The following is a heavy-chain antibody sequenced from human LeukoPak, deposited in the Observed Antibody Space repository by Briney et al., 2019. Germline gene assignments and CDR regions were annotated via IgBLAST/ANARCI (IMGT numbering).Heavy chain of an antibody. CDR3: ARTVQIVVVPAAIVGWFDP. CDR2: IYHSGST. Sequence: SETLSLTCTVSGYSISSGYYWGWIRQPPGKGLEWIGSIYHSGSTYYNPSLKSRVTISVDTSKNQFSLKLSSVTAADTAVYYCARTVQIVVVPAAIVGWFDPWGQGTLVTVSS. J-gene: IGHJ5*02. V-gene: IGHV4-38-2*02. D-gene: IGHD2-2*02. CDR1: GYSISSGYY.